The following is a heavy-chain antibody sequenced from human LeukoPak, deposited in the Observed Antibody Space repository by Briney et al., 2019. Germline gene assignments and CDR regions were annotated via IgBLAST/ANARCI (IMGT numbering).Heavy chain of an antibody. Sequence: ASVKVSCKASGYTFTSYDINWVRQATGQGLEWMGWMNPNSGNTGYAQKFQGRVTMTRNTSISTAYMELSSLRSEDTAVYYCARAENDYTKFDPWGQRILVTVSS. V-gene: IGHV1-8*02. J-gene: IGHJ5*02. D-gene: IGHD4-11*01. CDR1: GYTFTSYD. CDR3: ARAENDYTKFDP. CDR2: MNPNSGNT.